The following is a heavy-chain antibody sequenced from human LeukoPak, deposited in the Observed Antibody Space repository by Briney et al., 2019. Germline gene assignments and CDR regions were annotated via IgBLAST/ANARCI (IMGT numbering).Heavy chain of an antibody. CDR3: ARRGTTYCTVDSCHPNWFDP. CDR2: INGSSSDT. CDR1: GFTFSDYY. Sequence: GGSVRLSCAASGFTFSDYYMTWIRQAPGRGLEWISYINGSSSDTKYADSVKGRFTISRDNAKNSLYLLMNSLRVEDTAVYYCARRGTTYCTVDSCHPNWFDPWGQGTLVTVSS. D-gene: IGHD2-15*01. V-gene: IGHV3-11*03. J-gene: IGHJ5*02.